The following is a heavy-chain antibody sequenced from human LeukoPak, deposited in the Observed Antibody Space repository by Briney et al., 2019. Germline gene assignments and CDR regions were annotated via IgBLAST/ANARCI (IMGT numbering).Heavy chain of an antibody. CDR1: GYTFTGYY. CDR3: ARDRGGEYYDQLTGVLDFDY. J-gene: IGHJ4*02. Sequence: ASVKVSCKASGYTFTGYYMHWVRQAPGQGLEWMGWINPNSGGTNYAQKFQGRVTMTRDTSISTAYMELSRLRSDDTAVYYCARDRGGEYYDQLTGVLDFDYWGQGTLVSVSS. CDR2: INPNSGGT. D-gene: IGHD3-9*01. V-gene: IGHV1-2*02.